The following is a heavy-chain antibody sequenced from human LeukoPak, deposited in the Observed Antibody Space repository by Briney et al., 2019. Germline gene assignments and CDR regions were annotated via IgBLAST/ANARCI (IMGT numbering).Heavy chain of an antibody. CDR3: ARDIAAAGTTFDP. J-gene: IGHJ5*02. D-gene: IGHD6-13*01. V-gene: IGHV1-2*02. CDR1: GYTFTGYY. Sequence: ASVKVSCKASGYTFTGYYMHWVRQAPGQGLEWMGWINPNSGGTNYAQKFQGRVTMTRDTSISTAYMELSRLRSDDTAVYYCARDIAAAGTTFDPWGQGTLVTVSS. CDR2: INPNSGGT.